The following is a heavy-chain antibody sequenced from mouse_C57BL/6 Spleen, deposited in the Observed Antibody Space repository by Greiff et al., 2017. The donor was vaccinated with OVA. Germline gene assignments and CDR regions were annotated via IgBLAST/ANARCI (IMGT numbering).Heavy chain of an antibody. Sequence: EESGPGLVKPSQSLSLTCSVTGYSITSGYYWNWIRQLPGNKLEWMGYISYDGSNNYNPSLKNRISITRDTSKNQFFLKLNSVTTEDTATYYCARGYYGSSYWFAYWGQGTLVTVSA. J-gene: IGHJ3*01. CDR1: GYSITSGYY. CDR2: ISYDGSN. D-gene: IGHD1-1*01. V-gene: IGHV3-6*01. CDR3: ARGYYGSSYWFAY.